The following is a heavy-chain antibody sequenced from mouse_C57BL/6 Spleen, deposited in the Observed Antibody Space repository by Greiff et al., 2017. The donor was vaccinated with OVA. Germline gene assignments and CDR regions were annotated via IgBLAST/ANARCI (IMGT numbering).Heavy chain of an antibody. CDR2: ISAGGSCT. J-gene: IGHJ4*01. CDR1: GFTFSSYA. Sequence: DVQLVESGGGLVKPGGSLTLSCAASGFTFSSYAMSWVRQTPEKRLEWVATISAGGSCTYYPDNVKGRFTISRDHATHNLYLHMSHLKSEDTAMYYCATLLYYAMDYWGQGTSVTVSS. V-gene: IGHV5-4*01. CDR3: ATLLYYAMDY.